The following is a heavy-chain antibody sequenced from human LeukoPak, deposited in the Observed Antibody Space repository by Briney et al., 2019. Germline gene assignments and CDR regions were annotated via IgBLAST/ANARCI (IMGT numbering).Heavy chain of an antibody. D-gene: IGHD5-18*01. CDR1: GFTFSSYA. CDR3: ARLAGSDTAMDTGDFDY. CDR2: ISYDGSNK. J-gene: IGHJ4*02. Sequence: GGSLRLACAASGFTFSSYAMHWVRQAPGKGLEWVAVISYDGSNKYYADSVKGRFTISRDNSKNTLYLQMNSLRAEDTAVYYCARLAGSDTAMDTGDFDYWGQGTLVTVSS. V-gene: IGHV3-30*04.